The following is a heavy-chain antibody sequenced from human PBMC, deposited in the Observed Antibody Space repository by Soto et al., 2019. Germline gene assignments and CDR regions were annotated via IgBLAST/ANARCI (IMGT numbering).Heavy chain of an antibody. CDR1: GLTFKNAW. CDR2: IENKFDGETT. CDR3: ARGGYYYYMDV. J-gene: IGHJ6*03. V-gene: IGHV3-15*04. Sequence: GGSLRLSCAASGLTFKNAWMTWVRQAPGKGLEWIGQIENKFDGETTDYAAPVKGRFTISRDNAKNSLYLQMNSLRAEDTALYHCARGGYYYYMDVWGKGTTVNVSS.